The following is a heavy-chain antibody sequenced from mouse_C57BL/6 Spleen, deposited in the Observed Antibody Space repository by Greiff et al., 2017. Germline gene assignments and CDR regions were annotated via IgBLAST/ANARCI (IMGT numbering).Heavy chain of an antibody. Sequence: VQLKESGGGLVQPGGSMKLSCVASGFTFSNYWMNWVRQSPEKGLEWVAQIRLKSDNYATNYAVAVKGRFTISKDDTKSSVYLHMNNLKAEDTGIYYCTPYYYGSSPLDYWGQGTTLTVSS. V-gene: IGHV6-3*01. CDR1: GFTFSNYW. CDR2: IRLKSDNYAT. D-gene: IGHD1-1*01. CDR3: TPYYYGSSPLDY. J-gene: IGHJ2*01.